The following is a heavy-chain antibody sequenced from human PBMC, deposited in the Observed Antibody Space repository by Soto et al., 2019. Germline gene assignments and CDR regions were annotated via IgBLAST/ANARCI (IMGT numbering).Heavy chain of an antibody. CDR2: IWYDGSNK. CDR3: ARASEWEHLYYYYGMDV. Sequence: PGGSLRLSCAASGFTFSSYGMHWVRQAPGKGLEWVAVIWYDGSNKYYADSVKGRFTISRDNSKNTLYLQMNSLRAEDTAVYYCARASEWEHLYYYYGMDVWGQGTTVTVSS. V-gene: IGHV3-33*01. J-gene: IGHJ6*02. CDR1: GFTFSSYG. D-gene: IGHD1-26*01.